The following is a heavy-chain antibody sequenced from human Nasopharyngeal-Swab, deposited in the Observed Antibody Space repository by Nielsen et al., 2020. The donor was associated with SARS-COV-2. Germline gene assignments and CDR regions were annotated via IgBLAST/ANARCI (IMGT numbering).Heavy chain of an antibody. V-gene: IGHV3-11*04. D-gene: IGHD3-10*01. Sequence: GGSLRLSCAASGFTFSDYYMSWIRQAPGKGLEWVSYISSSGSTIYYADSVKGRFTISRDNAKNSLYLQMNSLRAEDTAVYYCASLLWFGELPSDYYYYGMDGWGQGTTVTVSS. CDR2: ISSSGSTI. J-gene: IGHJ6*02. CDR1: GFTFSDYY. CDR3: ASLLWFGELPSDYYYYGMDG.